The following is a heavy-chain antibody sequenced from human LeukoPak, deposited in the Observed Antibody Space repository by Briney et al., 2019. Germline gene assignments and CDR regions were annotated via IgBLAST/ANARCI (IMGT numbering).Heavy chain of an antibody. J-gene: IGHJ3*02. Sequence: ASVKVSCKASGYTFTSYGISWVRQAPGQGLEWMGWISAYNGNTNYAQKLQARVTMTTDTSTSTAYMELRSLRSDDTAVYYCARGLQENLAWLQAFIAFDIWGQGTMVTVSS. D-gene: IGHD5-24*01. CDR2: ISAYNGNT. CDR1: GYTFTSYG. CDR3: ARGLQENLAWLQAFIAFDI. V-gene: IGHV1-18*01.